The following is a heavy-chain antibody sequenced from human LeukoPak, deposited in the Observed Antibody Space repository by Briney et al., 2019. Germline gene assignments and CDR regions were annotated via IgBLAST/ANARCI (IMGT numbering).Heavy chain of an antibody. D-gene: IGHD3-3*01. J-gene: IGHJ6*02. Sequence: GASVKVSCKASGYTFTSYDINWVRQATGQGLEWMGWMNPNSGNTGYAQKFQGRVTMTRNTSISTAYMELSSLRSEDTAVYYCATAWVAYYDFWSGSVSYYGMDVWGQGTTVTVSS. CDR2: MNPNSGNT. CDR3: ATAWVAYYDFWSGSVSYYGMDV. V-gene: IGHV1-8*01. CDR1: GYTFTSYD.